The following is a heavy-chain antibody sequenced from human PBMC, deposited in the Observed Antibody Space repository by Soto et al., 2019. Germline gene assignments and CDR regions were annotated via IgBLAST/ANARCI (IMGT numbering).Heavy chain of an antibody. CDR2: ISWNSGSI. J-gene: IGHJ6*03. Sequence: EVQLVESGGGLVQPGRSLRLSCAASGFTFDDYAMHWVRQAPGKGLEWVSGISWNSGSIGYADSVKGRFTISRDNAKNSLYLQMNSLRAEDTDLYYCAKESVAGTLTFYYYMDVWGKGTTVTVSS. CDR1: GFTFDDYA. V-gene: IGHV3-9*01. CDR3: AKESVAGTLTFYYYMDV. D-gene: IGHD6-19*01.